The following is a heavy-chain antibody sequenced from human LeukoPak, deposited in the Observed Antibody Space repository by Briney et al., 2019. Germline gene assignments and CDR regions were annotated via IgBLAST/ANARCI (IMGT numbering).Heavy chain of an antibody. CDR3: ARYSRRGRGCDY. D-gene: IGHD3-16*01. CDR2: INHSGST. J-gene: IGHJ4*02. Sequence: SETLSLTCAVYGGSFSGYYWSWIRQPPRKGLEWIGEINHSGSTNYNPSLKSRVTISVDTSKNQFSLKLSSVTAADTAVYYCARYSRRGRGCDYWGQGTLVTVSS. V-gene: IGHV4-34*01. CDR1: GGSFSGYY.